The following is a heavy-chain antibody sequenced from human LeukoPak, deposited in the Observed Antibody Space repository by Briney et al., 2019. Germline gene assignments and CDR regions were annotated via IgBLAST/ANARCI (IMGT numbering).Heavy chain of an antibody. CDR1: GYSISGGYY. V-gene: IGHV4-38-2*01. D-gene: IGHD3-22*01. J-gene: IGHJ4*02. Sequence: SETLSLTCAVSGYSISGGYYWGWIRQPPGKGLEWIGSIYHSGSTYYNPSLKSRVTISVDTSKNQFSLKLSSVTAADTAVYYCASTLPVYYYDSRGYYYDYSCQGTLVTVSS. CDR2: IYHSGST. CDR3: ASTLPVYYYDSRGYYYDY.